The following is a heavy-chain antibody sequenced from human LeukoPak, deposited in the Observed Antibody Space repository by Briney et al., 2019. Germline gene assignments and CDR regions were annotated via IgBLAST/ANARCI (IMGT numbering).Heavy chain of an antibody. V-gene: IGHV3-64*01. CDR3: ARVPPYYYYFMDV. CDR2: ISSNGVST. CDR1: GFTFSTYA. J-gene: IGHJ6*03. Sequence: AGGSLRLSCAASGFTFSTYAMHWVRQAPGKGLEYVSGISSNGVSTYYANSVKGRFTISRDNSKSTLFLQMGSLRAEDMAVYYCARVPPYYYYFMDVWGKGTTVTVSS.